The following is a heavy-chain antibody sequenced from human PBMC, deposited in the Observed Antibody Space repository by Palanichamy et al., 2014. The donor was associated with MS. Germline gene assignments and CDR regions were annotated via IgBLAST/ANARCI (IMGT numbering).Heavy chain of an antibody. CDR3: ARQYSSRWYGYFGY. Sequence: EDQLKESGGGLVQPGGSLRLSCAASGFTFSGYSMNWVRQAPGKGLEWVSYISSSSETIYYADSVKGRFTISRDNDKRSLYLQMNSLRAEDTAVYYCARQYSSRWYGYFGYWGQGTLVTVSS. CDR2: ISSSSETI. CDR1: GFTFSGYS. D-gene: IGHD6-13*01. V-gene: IGHV3-48*04. J-gene: IGHJ4*02.